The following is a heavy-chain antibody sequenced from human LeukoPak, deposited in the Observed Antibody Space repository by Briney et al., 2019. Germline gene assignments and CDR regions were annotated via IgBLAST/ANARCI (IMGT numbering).Heavy chain of an antibody. CDR2: ISAQHGQT. J-gene: IGHJ4*02. CDR1: GYSENFYG. D-gene: IGHD6-13*01. Sequence: GASVKVSCKTSGYSENFYGITWVRQVAGQGLEWMGWISAQHGQTEYAPNSQDRVTMTTDTYTNTAYMELRSLRSDDTAVYYCARDLPYSSSWESIDYWGQGTLVTVSS. CDR3: ARDLPYSSSWESIDY. V-gene: IGHV1-18*01.